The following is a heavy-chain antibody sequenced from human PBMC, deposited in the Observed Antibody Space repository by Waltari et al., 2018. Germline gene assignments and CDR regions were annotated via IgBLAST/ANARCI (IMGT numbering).Heavy chain of an antibody. J-gene: IGHJ4*02. CDR3: ARVQRRPEGFDY. Sequence: EVQLVESGGGLVKPGGSLRLSCAASGFTFSSYSMNWVGQAPGKGLEWVSSISSSSSYIYYADSVKGRFTISRDNAKNSLYLQMNSLRAEDTAVYYCARVQRRPEGFDYWGQGTLVTVSS. CDR1: GFTFSSYS. CDR2: ISSSSSYI. D-gene: IGHD5-18*01. V-gene: IGHV3-21*01.